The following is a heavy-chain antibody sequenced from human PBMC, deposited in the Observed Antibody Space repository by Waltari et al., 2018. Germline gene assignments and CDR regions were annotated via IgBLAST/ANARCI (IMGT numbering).Heavy chain of an antibody. D-gene: IGHD4-4*01. CDR1: GGSISSGDYY. CDR3: ARGGGATVTRVYYYYYMDV. V-gene: IGHV4-30-4*08. J-gene: IGHJ6*03. CDR2: IYYSGST. Sequence: QVQLQESGPGLVKPSQTLSLTCTVSGGSISSGDYYWSCIRQPPGKGLEWIGYIYYSGSTYYNPSLKSRVTISVDTSKNQFSLKLSSVTAADTAVYYCARGGGATVTRVYYYYYMDVWGKGTTVTVSS.